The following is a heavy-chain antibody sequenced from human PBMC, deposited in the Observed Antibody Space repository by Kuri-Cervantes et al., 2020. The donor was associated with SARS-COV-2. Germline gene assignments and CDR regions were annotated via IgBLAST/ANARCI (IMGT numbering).Heavy chain of an antibody. J-gene: IGHJ6*02. CDR3: ARPVSSHYYYYGMDV. Sequence: ESLKISCAVYGGSFSGYYWSWIRQPPGKGLEWIGEINHSGSTNYNPSLKSRVTISVDTSKNQFSLKLSSVTAADTAVYYCARPVSSHYYYYGMDVWGQGTTVTVSS. CDR1: GGSFSGYY. CDR2: INHSGST. V-gene: IGHV4-34*01. D-gene: IGHD2-2*01.